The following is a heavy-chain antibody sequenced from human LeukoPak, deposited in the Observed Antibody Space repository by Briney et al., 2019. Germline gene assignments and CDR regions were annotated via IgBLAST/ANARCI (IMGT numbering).Heavy chain of an antibody. Sequence: GGSLRLSCAASGFTFSSYAMSWVRQAPGKGLEWVSAISGSGGSTYYADSVKGRFTISRDNAKNSLYLQMNSLRAEDTAVYYCARPSSGYYSSVDSWGQGTLVTVSS. CDR2: ISGSGGST. D-gene: IGHD3-22*01. J-gene: IGHJ4*02. V-gene: IGHV3-23*01. CDR3: ARPSSGYYSSVDS. CDR1: GFTFSSYA.